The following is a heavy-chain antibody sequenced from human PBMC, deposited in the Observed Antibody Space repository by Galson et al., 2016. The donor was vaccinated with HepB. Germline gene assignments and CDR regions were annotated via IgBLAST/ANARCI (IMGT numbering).Heavy chain of an antibody. V-gene: IGHV1-69*06. J-gene: IGHJ4*02. CDR2: IITKFGTV. CDR3: AKGGPARLGELSDFLYYFDY. D-gene: IGHD3-16*02. CDR1: GGTFGSHV. Sequence: SVKVSCKASGGTFGSHVITWVRQAPGQGLEWMGGIITKFGTVHYAQKFRGRVAITADKSTSTAYMELSSLRSDDTAVYYCAKGGPARLGELSDFLYYFDYWGQGTLVTVSS.